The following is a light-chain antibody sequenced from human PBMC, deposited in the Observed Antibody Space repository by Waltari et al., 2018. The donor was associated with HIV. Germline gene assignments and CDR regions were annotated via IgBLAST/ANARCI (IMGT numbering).Light chain of an antibody. V-gene: IGKV1-9*01. CDR2: AAS. Sequence: DIRLTQSPSSLSASFGDRITITCRASQDINTFLAGYQQKPGRAPKLLVYAASTLQSGVSSRFSGSGSGTDFTLTINSLQPEDCATYYCQQLNSYPVTFGGGTKVEI. CDR1: QDINTF. J-gene: IGKJ4*01. CDR3: QQLNSYPVT.